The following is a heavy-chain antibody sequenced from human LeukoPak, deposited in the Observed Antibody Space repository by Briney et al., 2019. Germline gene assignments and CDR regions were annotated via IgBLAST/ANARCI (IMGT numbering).Heavy chain of an antibody. D-gene: IGHD3-22*01. CDR2: ISWNSGSI. Sequence: PGRSLRLSCAASGFTFDDYAMHWVRQAPGKGLEWVSGISWNSGSIGYADSVKGRFTISRDNAKNSLYLQMNSLRAEDTALYYCAKGGITMIVVVTLDAFDILGQGTMVTVSS. CDR3: AKGGITMIVVVTLDAFDI. J-gene: IGHJ3*02. V-gene: IGHV3-9*01. CDR1: GFTFDDYA.